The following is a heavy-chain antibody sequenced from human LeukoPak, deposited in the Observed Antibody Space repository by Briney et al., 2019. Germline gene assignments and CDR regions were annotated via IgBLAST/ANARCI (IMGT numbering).Heavy chain of an antibody. Sequence: PGGSLRLSCAASGFTFSSYAMSWVRQTPGKGLEWVSAISGSGGSTYYADSVKGRFTISRDNSKNTLYLQMNSLRAEDTAVYYCAKLSGYSSGPPVYWGQGTLVTVSS. CDR2: ISGSGGST. CDR1: GFTFSSYA. CDR3: AKLSGYSSGPPVY. D-gene: IGHD6-19*01. V-gene: IGHV3-23*01. J-gene: IGHJ4*02.